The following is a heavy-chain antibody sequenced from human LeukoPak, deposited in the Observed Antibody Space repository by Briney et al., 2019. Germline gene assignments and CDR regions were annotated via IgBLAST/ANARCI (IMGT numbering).Heavy chain of an antibody. CDR2: ISSSSSYI. Sequence: PGGSLRLSCAAPGFTFSSYSMNWVRQAPGKGLEWVSSISSSSSYIYYADSVKGRFTISRDNAKNSLYLQMNSLRAEDTAVYYCARSDVDTDASFGYWGQGTLVTVSS. D-gene: IGHD5-18*01. J-gene: IGHJ4*02. CDR3: ARSDVDTDASFGY. CDR1: GFTFSSYS. V-gene: IGHV3-21*01.